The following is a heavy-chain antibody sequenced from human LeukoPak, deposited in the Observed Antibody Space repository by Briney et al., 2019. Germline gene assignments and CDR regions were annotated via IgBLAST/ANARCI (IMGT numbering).Heavy chain of an antibody. Sequence: PGGSLRLSCSASGFTFSSYAMHWVRQAPGKGLEYVSAISSNGGSTHYADSVKGRFTISRDNSKNTLYLQMNSLRAEDTAVYYCAKAKTAMVLDYWGQGTLVTVSS. CDR1: GFTFSSYA. CDR2: ISSNGGST. V-gene: IGHV3-64*04. D-gene: IGHD5-18*01. J-gene: IGHJ4*02. CDR3: AKAKTAMVLDY.